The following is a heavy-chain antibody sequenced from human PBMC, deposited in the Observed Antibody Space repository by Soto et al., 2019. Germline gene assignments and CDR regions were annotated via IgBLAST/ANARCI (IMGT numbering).Heavy chain of an antibody. Sequence: GGSLRLSCAASGFTFSSYAMSWVRQAPGKGLEWVSAISGSGGSTYYADSVKGRFTISRDNSKNTLHLQMNSLRAEDTAVYYCAKGTTYYYDSSGYLVYWGQGTLVTVSS. CDR1: GFTFSSYA. CDR3: AKGTTYYYDSSGYLVY. D-gene: IGHD3-22*01. CDR2: ISGSGGST. V-gene: IGHV3-23*01. J-gene: IGHJ4*02.